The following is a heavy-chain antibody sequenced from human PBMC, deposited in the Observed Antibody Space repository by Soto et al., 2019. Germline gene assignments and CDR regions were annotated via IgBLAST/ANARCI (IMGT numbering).Heavy chain of an antibody. CDR1: GGSVISGSYY. CDR3: ARGSSWSPYGMDV. D-gene: IGHD6-13*01. V-gene: IGHV4-61*01. Sequence: SETLSITCTVSGGSVISGSYYWSWIRQPPGKGLEWIGYIYYSGSTNYNPSLKSRVTISVDTSKNQFSLKLSSVTAADTAVYYCARGSSWSPYGMDVCGQATTVTVTS. CDR2: IYYSGST. J-gene: IGHJ6*02.